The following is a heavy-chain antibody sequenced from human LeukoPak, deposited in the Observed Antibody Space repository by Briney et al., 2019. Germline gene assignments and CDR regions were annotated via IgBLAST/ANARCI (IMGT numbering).Heavy chain of an antibody. Sequence: ASVKVSCKASGYTFTGYYMHWVRQAPGQGLEWIGIINPSGGSTSYAQKFQGRVTMTRDTSTSTVYMELSSLRSEDTAVYYCARDWEPFAYCSSTSCYTFDPWGQGTLVTVSS. CDR1: GYTFTGYY. CDR3: ARDWEPFAYCSSTSCYTFDP. CDR2: INPSGGST. D-gene: IGHD2-2*02. V-gene: IGHV1-46*01. J-gene: IGHJ5*02.